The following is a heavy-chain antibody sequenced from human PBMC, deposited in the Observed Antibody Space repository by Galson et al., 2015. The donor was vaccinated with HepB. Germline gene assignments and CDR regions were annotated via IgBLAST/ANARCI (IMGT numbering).Heavy chain of an antibody. J-gene: IGHJ4*02. D-gene: IGHD3-22*01. CDR2: ISSSSSTI. CDR3: ARDRIAYYYDSSGYYRPLDY. V-gene: IGHV3-48*01. CDR1: GFTFSSYS. Sequence: SLRLSCAASGFTFSSYSMNWVRQAPGKGLEWVSYISSSSSTIYYADSVKGRFTISRDNAKNSLYLQMNSLRAEDTAVYYCARDRIAYYYDSSGYYRPLDYWGQGTLVTVSS.